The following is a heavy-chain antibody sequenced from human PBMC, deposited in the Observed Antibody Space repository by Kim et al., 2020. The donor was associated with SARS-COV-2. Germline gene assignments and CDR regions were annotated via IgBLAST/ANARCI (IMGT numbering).Heavy chain of an antibody. D-gene: IGHD3-22*01. V-gene: IGHV3-30*01. Sequence: GKGRFTSSRDNSKNTLYLQMNSLRAEDTAAYYCARDYYDSSGYSDRGMDVWGQGTTVTVSS. J-gene: IGHJ6*02. CDR3: ARDYYDSSGYSDRGMDV.